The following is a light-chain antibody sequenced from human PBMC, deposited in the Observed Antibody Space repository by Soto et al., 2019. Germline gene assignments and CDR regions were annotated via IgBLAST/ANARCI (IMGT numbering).Light chain of an antibody. V-gene: IGKV2-28*01. CDR1: QSLLLSNGYNY. Sequence: DIVMTQSPLSLPVTPGDPASISCRSSQSLLLSNGYNYLDWYLQKPGQSPQLLIYLGSNRSSGVPDRFSGSGSGTDFTLKISRVEAEDVGVYYCMQALQTPRTFGQGTKVEIK. J-gene: IGKJ1*01. CDR3: MQALQTPRT. CDR2: LGS.